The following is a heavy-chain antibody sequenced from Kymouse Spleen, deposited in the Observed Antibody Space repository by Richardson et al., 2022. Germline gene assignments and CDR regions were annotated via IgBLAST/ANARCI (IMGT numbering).Heavy chain of an antibody. CDR1: GGSFSGYY. D-gene: IGHD1-1*01,IGHD1-20*01,IGHD1-7*01. J-gene: IGHJ6*02. Sequence: QVQLQQWGAGLLKPSETLSLTCAVYGGSFSGYYWSWIRQPPGKGLEWIGEINHSGSTNYNPSLKSRVTISVDTSKNQFSLKLSSVTAADTAVYYCARGETGPFYYYGMDVWGQGTTVTVSS. V-gene: IGHV4-34*01. CDR2: INHSGST. CDR3: ARGETGPFYYYGMDV.